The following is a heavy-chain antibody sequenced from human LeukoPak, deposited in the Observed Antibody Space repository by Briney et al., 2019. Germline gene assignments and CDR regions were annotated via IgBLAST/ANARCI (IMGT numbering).Heavy chain of an antibody. CDR1: GFTFSSYD. V-gene: IGHV3-13*01. CDR3: ARGRYYYDSGGTKGYYFDY. CDR2: IGTAGDT. J-gene: IGHJ4*02. D-gene: IGHD3-22*01. Sequence: GGSLRLSCAASGFTFSSYDMHWVRQATGKGLEWVSAIGTAGDTYYPGSVKGRFTISRENAKNSLYLQMNSLRAGDTAVYYCARGRYYYDSGGTKGYYFDYWGQGTLVTVSS.